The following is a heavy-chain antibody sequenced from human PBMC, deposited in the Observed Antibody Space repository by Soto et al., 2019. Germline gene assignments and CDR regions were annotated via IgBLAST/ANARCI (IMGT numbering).Heavy chain of an antibody. J-gene: IGHJ6*02. CDR1: GFTFSSYT. D-gene: IGHD1-1*01. CDR2: IWHDGSNK. V-gene: IGHV3-33*07. Sequence: GGSLRLSCGASGFTFSSYTMYWVRQAPGKGLEGVAVIWHDGSNKYYVDSVKGRFTISRDNSKNTVYLQMNSLRAEDTAVYYCASEDWSDGHYRGMGVWGQGTKVTVSS. CDR3: ASEDWSDGHYRGMGV.